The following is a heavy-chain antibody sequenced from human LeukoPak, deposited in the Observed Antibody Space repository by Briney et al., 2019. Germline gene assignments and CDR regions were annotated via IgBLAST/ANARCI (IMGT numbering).Heavy chain of an antibody. CDR3: AKDGSSRYYFDY. J-gene: IGHJ4*02. CDR2: ISYDANDK. Sequence: GGSLRLSCAASGFTFSNYAMHWVRQAPGKGLEWVAVISYDANDKYYADSVKGRFTISRDNSKNTLYLQMNNLRAEDTAVYYCAKDGSSRYYFDYWGQGTLVTVSS. CDR1: GFTFSNYA. D-gene: IGHD2-15*01. V-gene: IGHV3-30*04.